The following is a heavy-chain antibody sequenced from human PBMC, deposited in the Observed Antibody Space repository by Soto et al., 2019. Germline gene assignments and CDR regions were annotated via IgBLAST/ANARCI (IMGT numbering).Heavy chain of an antibody. V-gene: IGHV1-69*18. CDR1: GGTFSRYR. CDR3: AREDRDRETGLVPAAIDGMDV. Sequence: QVQLVQSGAEVKKPGSSVKVSCKASGGTFSRYRITWVQQAPGHGLEWIGRIIPIFGIASYAQKFQGRVTITADESTSTAYMELSSLRSDDTAVYYCAREDRDRETGLVPAAIDGMDVWGQGTTVTVSS. D-gene: IGHD2-2*01. CDR2: IIPIFGIA. J-gene: IGHJ6*02.